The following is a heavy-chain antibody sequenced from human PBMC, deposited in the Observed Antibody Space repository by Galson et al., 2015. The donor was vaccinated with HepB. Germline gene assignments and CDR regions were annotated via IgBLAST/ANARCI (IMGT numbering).Heavy chain of an antibody. J-gene: IGHJ4*02. CDR1: TFIFSTYS. Sequence: SLRLSCAASTFIFSTYSMNWVRQAPGKGLEWVSYISSSSTTIYYADSVKGRFTISRDNAKNTVYLQMSSLRGEDTAVYYCARSRVERAVAGTFDYWGQGTLVTVSS. D-gene: IGHD6-19*01. CDR2: ISSSSTTI. CDR3: ARSRVERAVAGTFDY. V-gene: IGHV3-48*04.